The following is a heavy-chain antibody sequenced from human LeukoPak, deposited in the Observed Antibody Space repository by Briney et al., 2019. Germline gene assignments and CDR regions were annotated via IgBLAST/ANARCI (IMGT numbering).Heavy chain of an antibody. CDR2: IYYSGST. CDR1: GGSISSSGYY. CDR3: ARNQYYYDSSGYITYWYFDL. V-gene: IGHV4-61*05. Sequence: SETLSLTCTVSGGSISSSGYYWGWIRQPPGKGLEWIGYIYYSGSTNYNPSLKSRVTISVDTSKNQFSLKLSSVTAADTAVYYCARNQYYYDSSGYITYWYFDLWGRGTLVTVSS. D-gene: IGHD3-22*01. J-gene: IGHJ2*01.